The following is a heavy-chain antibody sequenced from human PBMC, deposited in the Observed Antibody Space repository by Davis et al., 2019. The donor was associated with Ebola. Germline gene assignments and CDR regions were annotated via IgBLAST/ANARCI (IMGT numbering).Heavy chain of an antibody. D-gene: IGHD2-2*02. CDR2: ISYDGSNK. CDR1: GFTFSSYG. Sequence: GGSLRLSCAASGFTFSSYGMHWVRQAPGKGLEWVAVISYDGSNKYYADSVKGRFTISRDNSKNTLYLQMNSLRAEDTAVYYCARDQARVVPAAILVGFDYWGQGTLVTVSS. CDR3: ARDQARVVPAAILVGFDY. V-gene: IGHV3-30*03. J-gene: IGHJ4*02.